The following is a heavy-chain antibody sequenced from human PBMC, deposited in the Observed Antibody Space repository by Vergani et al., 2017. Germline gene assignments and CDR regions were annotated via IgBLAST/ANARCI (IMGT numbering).Heavy chain of an antibody. CDR3: ARGGGSSGWHPDDDYDYYGIDV. CDR1: GYTFTSYD. V-gene: IGHV1-8*01. Sequence: QVQLVQSGAEVKKPGASVKVSCKASGYTFTSYDINWVRQATGQGLEWMGWMNPNSGNTGNAQKFQGSVTMTRNNSISTAYMELSSLRSEDTAVYYCARGGGSSGWHPDDDYDYYGIDVWGQGTTVTVSS. CDR2: MNPNSGNT. J-gene: IGHJ6*02. D-gene: IGHD6-19*01.